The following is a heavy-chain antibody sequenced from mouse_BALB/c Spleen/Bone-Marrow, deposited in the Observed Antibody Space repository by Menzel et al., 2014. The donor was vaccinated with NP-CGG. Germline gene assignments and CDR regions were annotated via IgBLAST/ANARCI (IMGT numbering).Heavy chain of an antibody. J-gene: IGHJ4*01. V-gene: IGHV1-12*01. CDR3: ARCYNYVMDY. Sequence: QVQLKQSGAELVKPGASVKMSCKASGYTFTSYNMHWVKQTPGQGLEWIGSIYPGNGDTSNNQKFKGKATLTSDKSSSTAFMQLSSLTSEDSAVYYCARCYNYVMDYWGQGSSVTVSS. CDR2: IYPGNGDT. CDR1: GYTFTSYN. D-gene: IGHD2-12*01.